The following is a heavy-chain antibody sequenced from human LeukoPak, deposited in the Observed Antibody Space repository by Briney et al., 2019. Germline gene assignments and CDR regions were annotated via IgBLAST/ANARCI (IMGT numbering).Heavy chain of an antibody. Sequence: PGGSLRLSCAASGFTFSSYWMSWVRQAPGKGLEWVANIRQDGSEKYYVDSVKGRFTISRDNAKNSLYLQMNSLRAEDTAVYYCAREGGIVATIWGPWFDPWGQGTLVTVSS. D-gene: IGHD5-12*01. CDR3: AREGGIVATIWGPWFDP. J-gene: IGHJ5*02. CDR1: GFTFSSYW. CDR2: IRQDGSEK. V-gene: IGHV3-7*01.